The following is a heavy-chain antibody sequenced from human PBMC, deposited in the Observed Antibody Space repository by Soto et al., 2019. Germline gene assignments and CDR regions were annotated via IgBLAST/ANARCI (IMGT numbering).Heavy chain of an antibody. CDR3: ARSGLISRGDYDFDF. CDR1: GGSIRNYF. J-gene: IGHJ5*01. CDR2: IYYSGST. V-gene: IGHV4-59*01. D-gene: IGHD4-17*01. Sequence: SETLSLTCAVSGGSIRNYFWSWIRQPPGRGLEWIGYIYYSGSTNYNPSLKSRVTMSVDTSKNQFSLKLSSVTAADTAVYYCARSGLISRGDYDFDFWGQGTLVTVSS.